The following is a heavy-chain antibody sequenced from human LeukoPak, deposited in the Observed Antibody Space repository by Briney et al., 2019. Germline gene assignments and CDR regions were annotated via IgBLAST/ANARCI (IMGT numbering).Heavy chain of an antibody. J-gene: IGHJ4*02. Sequence: GGSLRLSCAASGFTFSSYEMNWVRQAPGKGLEWVSYISSSGSTIYYADSVKGRFTISRDNAKNSLYLQMNSLRAEDTAIYYCIVLAVAGTFGFDYWGQGTQVTVSS. CDR3: IVLAVAGTFGFDY. CDR1: GFTFSSYE. CDR2: ISSSGSTI. D-gene: IGHD6-19*01. V-gene: IGHV3-48*03.